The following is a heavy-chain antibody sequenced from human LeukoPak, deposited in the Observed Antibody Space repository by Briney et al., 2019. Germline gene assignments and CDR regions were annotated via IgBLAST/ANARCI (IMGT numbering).Heavy chain of an antibody. CDR1: GGSISSSY. CDR3: ARVNYDFWSGYYGDYGMDV. CDR2: VYYSGST. Sequence: PSETLSLTCTVSGGSISSSYWSWIRQPPGKGLEWIGYVYYSGSTNYNPSLKSRVTISVDTSKNQFSLKLSSVTAADTAVYYCARVNYDFWSGYYGDYGMDVWGQGTTVTVSS. D-gene: IGHD3-3*01. V-gene: IGHV4-59*01. J-gene: IGHJ6*02.